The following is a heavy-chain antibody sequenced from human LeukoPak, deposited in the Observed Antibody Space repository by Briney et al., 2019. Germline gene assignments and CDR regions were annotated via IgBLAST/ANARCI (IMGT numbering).Heavy chain of an antibody. V-gene: IGHV1-3*01. CDR1: GYTFTSYA. Sequence: ASVKVSCKASGYTFTSYAMHWVRQAPGQRLEWMGWINAGNGNTKYSQKFQGRVTITRDTSASTAYMELSSLRSEDTAVYYCAGSDSSSWPFDYWGQGTLVTVSS. CDR2: INAGNGNT. D-gene: IGHD6-13*01. CDR3: AGSDSSSWPFDY. J-gene: IGHJ4*02.